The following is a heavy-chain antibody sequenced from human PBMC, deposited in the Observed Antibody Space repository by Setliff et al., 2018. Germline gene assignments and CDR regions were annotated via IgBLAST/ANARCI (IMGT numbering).Heavy chain of an antibody. Sequence: PSETLSLTCNVSGGSVSSTSHYWGWIRQPPGKGMEWIGSVYYSGYTYYNPSLQSRVTISVDMSKNQFSMKLTSVTAADTAVYYCARDSHRLTTDPLFDHWGQGALVTVSS. CDR2: VYYSGYT. CDR1: GGSVSSTSHY. J-gene: IGHJ4*02. D-gene: IGHD6-25*01. CDR3: ARDSHRLTTDPLFDH. V-gene: IGHV4-39*07.